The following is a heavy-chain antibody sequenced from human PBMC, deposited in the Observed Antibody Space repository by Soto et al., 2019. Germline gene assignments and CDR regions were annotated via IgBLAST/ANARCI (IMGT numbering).Heavy chain of an antibody. CDR3: ARDSKWLIIKGNWFDS. CDR2: ISGSNGAT. V-gene: IGHV1-18*04. Sequence: VQLVQSGAEVKRPGASVKVSCKFSGYNFIDYGMSWVRQAPGQGLEWMGWISGSNGATNYAQKFQGRVILTTQASTNRAYLELRSLRKDDTAVYYCARDSKWLIIKGNWFDSWCQGTLVTVSS. CDR1: GYNFIDYG. J-gene: IGHJ5*01. D-gene: IGHD3-22*01.